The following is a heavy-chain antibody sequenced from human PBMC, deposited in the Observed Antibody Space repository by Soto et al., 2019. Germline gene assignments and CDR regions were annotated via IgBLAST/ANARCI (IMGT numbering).Heavy chain of an antibody. D-gene: IGHD6-13*01. CDR3: AKDRLSLIAAAGREGNDAFDI. V-gene: IGHV3-23*01. CDR2: ISGSGGST. Sequence: GGSLRLSCAASGFTFSSYAMSWVRQAPGKGLEWVSAISGSGGSTYYADSVKGRFTISRDNSKNTLYLQMNSLRAEDTAVYYCAKDRLSLIAAAGREGNDAFDIWGQGTMVTVSS. CDR1: GFTFSSYA. J-gene: IGHJ3*02.